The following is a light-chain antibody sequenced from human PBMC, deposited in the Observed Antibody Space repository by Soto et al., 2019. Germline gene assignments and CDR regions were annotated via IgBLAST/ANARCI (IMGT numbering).Light chain of an antibody. J-gene: IGKJ5*01. CDR1: QGISGA. CDR2: DAS. Sequence: AIQLTQSPSSLSASVGDRFTMTCRASQGISGALAWHQQKPGKAPKLLIYDASSLEGGVPSRFSGSGAGTDFTLTISSLQPEDFASYYCQQFNTYPLTFGQGTRLEIK. V-gene: IGKV1-13*02. CDR3: QQFNTYPLT.